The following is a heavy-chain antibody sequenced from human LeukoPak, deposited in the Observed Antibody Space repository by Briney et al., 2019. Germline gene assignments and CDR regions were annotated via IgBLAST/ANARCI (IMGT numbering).Heavy chain of an antibody. D-gene: IGHD3-22*01. CDR1: GGSISSGDYY. J-gene: IGHJ5*02. Sequence: SETLSLTCTVSGGSISSGDYYWSWIRQPPGKGLEWIGYIYYSGSTYYNPSLESRVTISLDTSKNQFSLKLSSVTAADTAVYYCARGSSGYSKELDPWGQGTLVTVSS. CDR3: ARGSSGYSKELDP. V-gene: IGHV4-30-4*01. CDR2: IYYSGST.